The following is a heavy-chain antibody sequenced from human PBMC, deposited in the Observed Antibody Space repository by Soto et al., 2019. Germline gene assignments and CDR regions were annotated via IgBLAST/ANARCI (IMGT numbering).Heavy chain of an antibody. V-gene: IGHV4-39*01. CDR3: ARFQIGRGPAADLAIYYFDY. J-gene: IGHJ4*02. CDR1: GGSISSSSYY. CDR2: IYYSGST. Sequence: SSETLSLTCTVSGGSISSSSYYWGWIRQPPGKGLEWIGSIYYSGSTYYNPSLKSRVTISVDTSKNQFSLKLSSVTAADTAVYYCARFQIGRGPAADLAIYYFDYWGQGTLVTVSS. D-gene: IGHD3-3*01.